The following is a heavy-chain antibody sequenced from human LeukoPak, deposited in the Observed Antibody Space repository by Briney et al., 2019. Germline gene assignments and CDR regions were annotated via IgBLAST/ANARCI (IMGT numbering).Heavy chain of an antibody. CDR1: GFTFSSYG. V-gene: IGHV3-33*01. CDR2: IWYDGSNK. J-gene: IGHJ4*02. Sequence: GGSLRLSCAASGFTFSSYGMHWVRQAPGKGLEWVAIIWYDGSNKYYADSVKGRFTFSRDNSKNTLYLQMNSLRAEDTAVYYCAREFGKYYFDYWGQGTLVTVSS. CDR3: AREFGKYYFDY. D-gene: IGHD3-16*01.